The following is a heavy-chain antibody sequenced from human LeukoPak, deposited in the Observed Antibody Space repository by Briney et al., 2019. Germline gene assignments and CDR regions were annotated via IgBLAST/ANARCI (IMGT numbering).Heavy chain of an antibody. CDR1: GFTFSSYA. J-gene: IGHJ4*02. Sequence: GGSLRLSCAASGFTFSSYAMHWVRQAPGKGLEWVSAISGSGGSTYYADSVKGRFTISRDNSKNTLYLQVNSLRAEDTAVYYCAKDPLVRGVTYDYWGQGTLVTVSS. CDR3: AKDPLVRGVTYDY. V-gene: IGHV3-23*01. CDR2: ISGSGGST. D-gene: IGHD3-10*01.